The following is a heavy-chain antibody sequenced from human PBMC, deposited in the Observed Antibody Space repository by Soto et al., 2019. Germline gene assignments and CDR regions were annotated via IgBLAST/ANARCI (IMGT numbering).Heavy chain of an antibody. CDR3: ARVGGSGSYSMIDYYYYYGMDV. V-gene: IGHV1-18*01. J-gene: IGHJ6*02. CDR2: ISAYNGNT. CDR1: GYTFTSYG. D-gene: IGHD3-10*01. Sequence: ASVKVSCKASGYTFTSYGISWVRQAPGQGLEWMGWISAYNGNTNYAQKLQGRVTMTTDTSTSTAYMELRSLRSDDTAVYYCARVGGSGSYSMIDYYYYYGMDVWGQGTTVTVSS.